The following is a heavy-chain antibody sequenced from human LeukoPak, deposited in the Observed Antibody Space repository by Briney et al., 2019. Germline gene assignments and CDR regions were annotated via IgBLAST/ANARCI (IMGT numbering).Heavy chain of an antibody. CDR2: INHSGST. D-gene: IGHD6-13*01. J-gene: IGHJ4*02. V-gene: IGHV4-34*01. CDR1: GGSFSGYY. CDR3: ANRYSYSSSFYFDY. Sequence: PSETLSLTCAVYGGSFSGYYWSWIRQPPEKGLEWIGEINHSGSTNYNPSLKSRVTISVDTSKNQFSLKLSSMTAADTAVYYCANRYSYSSSFYFDYWGQGTLVTVSS.